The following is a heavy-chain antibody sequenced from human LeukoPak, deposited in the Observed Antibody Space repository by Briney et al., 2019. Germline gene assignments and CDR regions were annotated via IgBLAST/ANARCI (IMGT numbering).Heavy chain of an antibody. CDR1: GFTFSSYA. J-gene: IGHJ3*02. V-gene: IGHV3-30-3*01. Sequence: GGSLRLSCAASGFTFSSYAMSWVRQAPGKGLEWVAVISYDGSNKYYADSVKGRFTISRDNSKNTLYLQMNSLRAEDTAVYYCARGSYSSAWDDAFDIWGQGTMVTVSS. CDR2: ISYDGSNK. CDR3: ARGSYSSAWDDAFDI. D-gene: IGHD6-19*01.